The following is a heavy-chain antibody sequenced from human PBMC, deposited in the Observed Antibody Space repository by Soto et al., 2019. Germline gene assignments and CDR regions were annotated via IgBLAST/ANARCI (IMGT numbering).Heavy chain of an antibody. CDR1: GGTFSSYA. CDR2: ITPIFGTA. D-gene: IGHD1-26*01. Sequence: SVKVSCKASGGTFSSYAISWVRQAPGQGLEWMGGITPIFGTANYAQKFQGRVTITADESTSTVYMELSSLRSEDTAVYYCARPSGSYYSAFDIWGQGTMVTVSS. CDR3: ARPSGSYYSAFDI. J-gene: IGHJ3*02. V-gene: IGHV1-69*13.